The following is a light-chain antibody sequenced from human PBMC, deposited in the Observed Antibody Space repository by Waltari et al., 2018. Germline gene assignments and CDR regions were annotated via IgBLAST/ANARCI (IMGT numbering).Light chain of an antibody. CDR1: QGISSY. Sequence: DIQMTQPPSSLSASVGDRVTITCRASQGISSYLAWFQQKPGKAPKSLIYAASILQSGVPSKFSGSGSGTEFTLTISSLQPEDFATYYCQQYVSYPLTFGQGTRLEIK. J-gene: IGKJ5*01. CDR2: AAS. V-gene: IGKV1-16*02. CDR3: QQYVSYPLT.